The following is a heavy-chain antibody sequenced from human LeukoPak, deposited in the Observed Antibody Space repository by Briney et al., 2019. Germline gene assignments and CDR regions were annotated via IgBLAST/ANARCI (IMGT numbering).Heavy chain of an antibody. D-gene: IGHD1-20*01. CDR3: ARDVRITGKYYGMDA. CDR1: GGSISSSSYY. Sequence: SETLSLTCTVSGGSISSSSYYWGWLRQHPGRGLEWIGYIYYSGSTYYNPSLKSRVTISVDTSKNQFSLKLSSVTAADTAVYYCARDVRITGKYYGMDAWGQGTTVTVSS. V-gene: IGHV4-31*03. J-gene: IGHJ6*02. CDR2: IYYSGST.